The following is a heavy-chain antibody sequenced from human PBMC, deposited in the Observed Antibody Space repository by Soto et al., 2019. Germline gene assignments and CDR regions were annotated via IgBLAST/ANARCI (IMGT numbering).Heavy chain of an antibody. CDR3: ARYMVRGGKYYFDY. CDR2: IYYSGST. V-gene: IGHV4-59*01. CDR1: GGSISSYY. Sequence: PSETLSLTCTVSGGSISSYYWSWIRQPPGKGLEWIGYIYYSGSTNYNPSLKSRVTISVDTSKNQFSLKLSSVTAADTAVYYCARYMVRGGKYYFDYWGQGTLVTVSS. J-gene: IGHJ4*02. D-gene: IGHD3-10*01.